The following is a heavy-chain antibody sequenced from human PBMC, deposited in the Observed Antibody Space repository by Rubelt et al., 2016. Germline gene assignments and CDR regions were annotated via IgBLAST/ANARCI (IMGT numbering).Heavy chain of an antibody. V-gene: IGHV4-59*08. J-gene: IGHJ2*01. Sequence: QVQLQESGPGLVKPSETLSLTCTVSGGSISSYYWSWIRQPPGKGLEWIGYIYYSGGTNYNPSLKSRVTISPDTSKNQFSLSLNSVTPSDTAVYYCARLGYQTYWYFDLWGRGTLVTVSS. D-gene: IGHD5-12*01. CDR1: GGSISSYY. CDR3: ARLGYQTYWYFDL. CDR2: IYYSGGT.